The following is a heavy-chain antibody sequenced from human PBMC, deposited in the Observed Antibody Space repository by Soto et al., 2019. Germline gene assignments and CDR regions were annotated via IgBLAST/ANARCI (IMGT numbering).Heavy chain of an antibody. D-gene: IGHD5-12*01. CDR1: GFTFSSHW. CDR2: IKQDGSEK. CDR3: ARAPNSGYEWDFDY. V-gene: IGHV3-7*01. J-gene: IGHJ4*02. Sequence: GGSLRLSCAASGFTFSSHWMTWVRQAPGKVLEWVANIKQDGSEKYYVDSVKGRFTISRDNAKNSLYLQMNSLRAEDTAVYYCARAPNSGYEWDFDYWGQGTLVTVSS.